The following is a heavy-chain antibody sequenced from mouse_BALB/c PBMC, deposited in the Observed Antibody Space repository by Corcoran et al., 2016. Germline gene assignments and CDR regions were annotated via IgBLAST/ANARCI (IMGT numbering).Heavy chain of an antibody. CDR1: GYTFTSYV. D-gene: IGHD1-1*01. CDR2: INPYNDGT. J-gene: IGHJ3*01. Sequence: EVQLQQSGPELVKPGASVKMSCKASGYTFTSYVMHWVKQKPGQGLEWIGYINPYNDGTKYNEKFKGKATLTSDKSSSTAYMELSSLTSEDSAVYYCARTGSSHGFAYWGQGTLVTVSA. CDR3: ARTGSSHGFAY. V-gene: IGHV1S136*01.